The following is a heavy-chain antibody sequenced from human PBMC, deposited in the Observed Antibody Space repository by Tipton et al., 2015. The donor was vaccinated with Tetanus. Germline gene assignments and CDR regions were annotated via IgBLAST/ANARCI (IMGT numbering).Heavy chain of an antibody. J-gene: IGHJ5*02. CDR1: GFTFSSYG. D-gene: IGHD1-26*01. CDR3: AREGSSGWFDP. V-gene: IGHV3-33*01. Sequence: SLRLSCAASGFTFSSYGMHWVRQAPGKGLEWVAVIWYDGNNKYYADSVKGRFTISRDNSKNTLYLQMNSLRADDTALYYCAREGSSGWFDPWGRGTLVTVSS. CDR2: IWYDGNNK.